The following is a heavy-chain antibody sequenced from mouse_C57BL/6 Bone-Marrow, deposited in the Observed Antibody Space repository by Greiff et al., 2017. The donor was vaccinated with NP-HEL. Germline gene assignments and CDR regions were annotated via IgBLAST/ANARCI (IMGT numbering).Heavy chain of an antibody. Sequence: VQLQQSGAELVRPGASVKLSCKASGYTFTDYYINWVKQRPGQGLEWIARIYPGSGNTYYNEKFKGKATLTAEKSSSTAYMQLSSLTSEDSAVYFCARGYGYGRFDYWGQGTTLTVSS. CDR3: ARGYGYGRFDY. J-gene: IGHJ2*01. D-gene: IGHD2-2*01. CDR1: GYTFTDYY. V-gene: IGHV1-76*01. CDR2: IYPGSGNT.